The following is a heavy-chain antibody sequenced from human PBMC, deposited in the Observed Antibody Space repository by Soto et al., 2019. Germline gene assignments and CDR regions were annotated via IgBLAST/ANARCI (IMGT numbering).Heavy chain of an antibody. D-gene: IGHD3-3*01. CDR2: ISGSGGST. Sequence: EVQLLESGGGLVQPGGSLRLSCAASGFTFSSYAMSWVRQAPGKGLEWVSAISGSGGSTYYADSVKGRFTISRDNSKNTPYLQMNSLRAEDTAVYYCAKDIVSSGYYFDYWGQGTLVTVSS. V-gene: IGHV3-23*01. J-gene: IGHJ4*02. CDR1: GFTFSSYA. CDR3: AKDIVSSGYYFDY.